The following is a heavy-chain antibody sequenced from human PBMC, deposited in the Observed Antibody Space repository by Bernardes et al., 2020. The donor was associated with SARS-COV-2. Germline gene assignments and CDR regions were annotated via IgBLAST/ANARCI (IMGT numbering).Heavy chain of an antibody. CDR1: GCSISSSTYY. J-gene: IGHJ6*02. V-gene: IGHV4-39*01. CDR2: IYSSGSS. CDR3: AGSSCGIDCYIGGLRSWDYGMDV. D-gene: IGHD2-21*02. Sequence: TLSLTFTISGCSISSSTYYWGWILPPPGKGLEWIGSIYSSGSSYYNPSLQSRVRESVDTSKNQFSLRLSFVTAADTAVYYCAGSSCGIDCYIGGLRSWDYGMDVWGQGTTVTVSS.